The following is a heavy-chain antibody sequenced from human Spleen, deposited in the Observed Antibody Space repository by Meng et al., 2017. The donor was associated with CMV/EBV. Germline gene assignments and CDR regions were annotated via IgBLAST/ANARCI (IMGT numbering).Heavy chain of an antibody. J-gene: IGHJ4*02. CDR3: AKTKGLGPYDFDY. CDR2: ISSSGSTI. Sequence: GESLKISCAASGFTFSDYYMSWIRQAPGKGLEWVSYISSSGSTIYYADSVKGRFTISRDNSKNTLYLQMNTLRGEDTAVYYCAKTKGLGPYDFDYWGQGTLVTVSS. V-gene: IGHV3-11*01. D-gene: IGHD5-12*01. CDR1: GFTFSDYY.